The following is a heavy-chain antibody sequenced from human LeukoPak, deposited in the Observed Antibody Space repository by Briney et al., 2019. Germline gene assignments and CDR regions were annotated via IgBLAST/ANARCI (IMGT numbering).Heavy chain of an antibody. V-gene: IGHV3-66*01. CDR3: ARDRKTTVTIESTTYNYYGLDV. D-gene: IGHD4-11*01. CDR2: IYSSGST. Sequence: GGSLRLSCAASGFTVSSNYMSWVRQAPGKGLEWLSVIYSSGSTYYADSVKDRFTISRDNSKNTPYLQMNSLRAEDTAVYYCARDRKTTVTIESTTYNYYGLDVWGQGTTVTVSS. CDR1: GFTVSSNY. J-gene: IGHJ6*02.